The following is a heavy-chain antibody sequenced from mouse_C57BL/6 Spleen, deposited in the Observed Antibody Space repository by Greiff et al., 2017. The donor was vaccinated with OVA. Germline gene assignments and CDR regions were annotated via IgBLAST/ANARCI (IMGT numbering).Heavy chain of an antibody. CDR1: GYAFSSYW. D-gene: IGHD2-1*01. J-gene: IGHJ4*01. CDR3: ARHGNYYAMDY. Sequence: VKLVESGAELVKPGASVKISCKASGYAFSSYWMNWVKQRPGKGLEWIGQIYPGDGDTNYNGKFKGKATLTADKSSSTAYMQLSSLTSEDSAVYFCARHGNYYAMDYWGQGTSVTVSS. CDR2: IYPGDGDT. V-gene: IGHV1-80*01.